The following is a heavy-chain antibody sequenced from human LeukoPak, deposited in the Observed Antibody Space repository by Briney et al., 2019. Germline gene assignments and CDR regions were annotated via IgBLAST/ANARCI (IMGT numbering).Heavy chain of an antibody. CDR2: INPSGGST. J-gene: IGHJ6*03. Sequence: AASVKVSCKASGYTFTSYGISWVRQAPGQGLEWMGIINPSGGSTSYAQKFRGRVTMTRDTSTSTVYMELSSLRSEDTAVYYCARDREGDIVVVPAALPLRRYYYYMDVWGKGTTVTVSS. CDR3: ARDREGDIVVVPAALPLRRYYYYMDV. CDR1: GYTFTSYG. D-gene: IGHD2-2*01. V-gene: IGHV1-46*01.